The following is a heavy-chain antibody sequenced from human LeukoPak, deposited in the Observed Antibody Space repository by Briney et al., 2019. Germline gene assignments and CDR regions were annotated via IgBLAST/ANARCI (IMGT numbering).Heavy chain of an antibody. CDR2: ISSSSSYI. Sequence: PGGSLRLSCAASGFTFSSYSMNWVRQAPGKGLEWVSSISSSSSYIYYADSVKGRFTISRDNAKNSLYLQMNSLGAEDTAVYYCARDYDSSGYYDPTFDYWGQGTLVTVSS. J-gene: IGHJ4*02. CDR3: ARDYDSSGYYDPTFDY. CDR1: GFTFSSYS. D-gene: IGHD3-22*01. V-gene: IGHV3-21*01.